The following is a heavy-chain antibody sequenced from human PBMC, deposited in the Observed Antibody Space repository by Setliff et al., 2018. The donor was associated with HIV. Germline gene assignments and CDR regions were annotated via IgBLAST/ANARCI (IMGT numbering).Heavy chain of an antibody. Sequence: PGGSLRLSCAASGFTFSSYAMHWVRQAPGKGLEWVAVISYDGSNKYYADSVKGRFTISRDNSKNTLYLQMNSLRAVDTAVHYCARLYSSSSGDDYWGQGTLVTVSS. CDR3: ARLYSSSSGDDY. V-gene: IGHV3-30*04. J-gene: IGHJ4*02. CDR1: GFTFSSYA. CDR2: ISYDGSNK. D-gene: IGHD6-6*01.